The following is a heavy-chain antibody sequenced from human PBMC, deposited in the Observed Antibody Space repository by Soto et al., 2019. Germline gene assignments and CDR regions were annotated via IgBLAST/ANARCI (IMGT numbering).Heavy chain of an antibody. CDR3: TTVPGSVQYCSSTSCYAVPFGPDYYYYYMDV. CDR2: IKSKTDGGTT. V-gene: IGHV3-15*01. CDR1: GFTFSNAW. Sequence: GGSLRLSCAASGFTFSNAWMSWVRQAPGKGLEWVGRIKSKTDGGTTDYAAPVKGRFTISRDDSKNTLYLQMNSLKTEDTAVYYCTTVPGSVQYCSSTSCYAVPFGPDYYYYYMDVWGKGTTVTVSS. D-gene: IGHD2-2*01. J-gene: IGHJ6*03.